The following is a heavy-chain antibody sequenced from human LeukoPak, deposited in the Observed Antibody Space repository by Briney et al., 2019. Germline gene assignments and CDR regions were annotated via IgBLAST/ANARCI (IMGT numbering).Heavy chain of an antibody. Sequence: PSETLSLICTVSGGSISSYYWSWIRQPPGKGLEWIGYIYYSGSTNYNPSLKSRVTISVDTSKNQFSLKLSSVTAADTAVYYCARARGYSYGLYYYYGMDVWGKGTTVTVSS. CDR3: ARARGYSYGLYYYYGMDV. J-gene: IGHJ6*04. CDR1: GGSISSYY. D-gene: IGHD5-18*01. V-gene: IGHV4-59*01. CDR2: IYYSGST.